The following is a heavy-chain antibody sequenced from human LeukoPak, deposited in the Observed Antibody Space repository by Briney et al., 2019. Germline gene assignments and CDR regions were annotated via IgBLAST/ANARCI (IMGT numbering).Heavy chain of an antibody. CDR3: ARDAYCSSTSCPLGYYYYGMDV. Sequence: ASVTVSCKASGGTFSSYAISWVRQATGQGLEWMGWMNPNSGNTGYAQKFQGRVTMTRNTSISTAYMELSSLRSEDTAVYYCARDAYCSSTSCPLGYYYYGMDVWGQGTTVTVSS. D-gene: IGHD2-2*01. J-gene: IGHJ6*02. V-gene: IGHV1-8*02. CDR2: MNPNSGNT. CDR1: GGTFSSYA.